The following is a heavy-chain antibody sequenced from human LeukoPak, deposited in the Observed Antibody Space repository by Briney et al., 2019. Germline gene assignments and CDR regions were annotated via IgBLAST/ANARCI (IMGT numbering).Heavy chain of an antibody. CDR2: FDPEDGET. J-gene: IGHJ6*02. CDR1: GYTLTELS. Sequence: ASVKVSCKVSGYTLTELSMHWVRQAPGKGLEWMGGFDPEDGETIYAQKLQGRVTMTEDTSTDTAYMELSSLRSEDTAVYYCATRYYYYYGMDVWGQGTTVTVSS. V-gene: IGHV1-24*01. CDR3: ATRYYYYYGMDV.